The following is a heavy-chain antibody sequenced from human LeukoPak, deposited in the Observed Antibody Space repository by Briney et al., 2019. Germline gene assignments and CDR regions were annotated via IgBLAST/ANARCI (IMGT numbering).Heavy chain of an antibody. Sequence: PGEALKISCKGSGYRFTSYWISWVRQMPGKGLEWMGRIDPSDSYTNYSPSFQGHVTISVDKSISTAYLQWSSLKASDAAMYYCARFTHGLDVWGQGTLVTVSS. CDR2: IDPSDSYT. D-gene: IGHD1-1*01. J-gene: IGHJ4*02. V-gene: IGHV5-10-1*01. CDR1: GYRFTSYW. CDR3: ARFTHGLDV.